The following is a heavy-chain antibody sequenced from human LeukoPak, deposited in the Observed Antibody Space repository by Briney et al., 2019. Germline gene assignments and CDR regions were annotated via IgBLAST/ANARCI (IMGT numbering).Heavy chain of an antibody. Sequence: SQTLSLTCTVSGGSISSDDYYWSWLRQPPGKGWEWIMYIYYSGSTYYNTSIKSRVTISVDTSNNQFSLKLSSVTAADTAVYYCARALYYYDSSGYYDAFDIWGQGTMVTVSS. CDR1: GGSISSDDYY. J-gene: IGHJ3*02. CDR3: ARALYYYDSSGYYDAFDI. V-gene: IGHV4-30-4*08. D-gene: IGHD3-22*01. CDR2: IYYSGST.